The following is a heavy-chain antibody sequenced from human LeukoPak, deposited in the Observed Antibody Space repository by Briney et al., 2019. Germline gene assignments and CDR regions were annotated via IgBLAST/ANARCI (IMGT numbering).Heavy chain of an antibody. Sequence: ASVKVSCKASGYTFTSYGISWVRQAPGQGLEWMGWISAYNGNTNYAQKLQGRVTMTTDTSTSTAYMELRSLRSDDTAVYYCASSLSSGWFFDYWGQGTLVTVPS. V-gene: IGHV1-18*01. CDR1: GYTFTSYG. D-gene: IGHD6-19*01. CDR2: ISAYNGNT. CDR3: ASSLSSGWFFDY. J-gene: IGHJ4*02.